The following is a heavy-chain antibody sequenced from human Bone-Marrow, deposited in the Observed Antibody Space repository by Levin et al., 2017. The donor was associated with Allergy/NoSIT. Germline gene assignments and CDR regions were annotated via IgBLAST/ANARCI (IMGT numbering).Heavy chain of an antibody. CDR2: MNPKSGDT. CDR3: VRSRSYYFDS. J-gene: IGHJ4*02. Sequence: GESLKISCRPSAYTFTDYFLAWVRQAPGQGLQWIGWMNPKSGDTNYAEEFQGRVTLTRDTSIRTAYMELNSLTSTDTAVYFCVRSRSYYFDSWGQGTLVTVSS. CDR1: AYTFTDYF. V-gene: IGHV1-2*02.